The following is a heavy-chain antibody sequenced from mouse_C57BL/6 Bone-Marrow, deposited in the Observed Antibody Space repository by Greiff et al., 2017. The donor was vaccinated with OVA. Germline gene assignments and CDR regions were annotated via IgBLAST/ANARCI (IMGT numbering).Heavy chain of an antibody. CDR3: ARGYYYGSSYAY. J-gene: IGHJ3*01. D-gene: IGHD1-1*01. V-gene: IGHV1-64*01. Sequence: QVQLKQPGAELVKPGASVKLSCKASGYTFTSYWMHWVKQRPGQGLEWIGMIHPNSGSTNYNEKFKSKATLTVDKSSSTAYMQLSSLTSEDSAVYYCARGYYYGSSYAYWGQGTLVTVSA. CDR2: IHPNSGST. CDR1: GYTFTSYW.